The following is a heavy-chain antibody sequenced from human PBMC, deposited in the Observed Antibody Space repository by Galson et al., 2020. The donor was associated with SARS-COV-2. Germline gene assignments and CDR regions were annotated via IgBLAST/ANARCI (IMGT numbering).Heavy chain of an antibody. CDR3: AKNYVDGSDWFDAFDI. J-gene: IGHJ3*02. D-gene: IGHD6-19*01. CDR2: ISDNSAGTYYT. V-gene: IGHV3-23*01. CDR1: GFTFSNYA. Sequence: GGSLRLSCAASGFTFSNYAMNWVRQAPGKGLEWVSLISDNSAGTYYTYYADSVKGRFTISKDNSKNTLFLQMNSLRADDTAVYYCAKNYVDGSDWFDAFDIWGQGAMVTVSS.